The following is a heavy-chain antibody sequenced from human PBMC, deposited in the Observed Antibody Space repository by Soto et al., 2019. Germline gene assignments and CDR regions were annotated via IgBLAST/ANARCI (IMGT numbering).Heavy chain of an antibody. V-gene: IGHV3-23*01. CDR1: GFTFSSYA. D-gene: IGHD5-12*01. CDR2: ISGSGGST. CDR3: AKMSGYEFYYYYGMDV. J-gene: IGHJ6*02. Sequence: GGSLRLSCAASGFTFSSYAMSWVRQAPGKGLEWVSAISGSGGSTYYADSVKGRFTISRDNSKNTLYLQMNSLRAEDTAVYYCAKMSGYEFYYYYGMDVWGQGTTVTV.